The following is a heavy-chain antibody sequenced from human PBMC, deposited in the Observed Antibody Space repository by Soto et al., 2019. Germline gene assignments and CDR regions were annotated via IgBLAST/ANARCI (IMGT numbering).Heavy chain of an antibody. J-gene: IGHJ3*02. V-gene: IGHV4-30-2*01. D-gene: IGHD3-3*01. CDR2: IYHSGST. CDR3: ARAPDYDFWSGYSPMFAFDI. CDR1: GGSISSGGYS. Sequence: SETLSLTCAVSGGSISSGGYSWSWIRQPPGKGLEWIGYIYHSGSTYYNPSLKSRVTISVDRSKNQFSLKLSSVTAADTAVYYCARAPDYDFWSGYSPMFAFDIWGQGTMVTVSS.